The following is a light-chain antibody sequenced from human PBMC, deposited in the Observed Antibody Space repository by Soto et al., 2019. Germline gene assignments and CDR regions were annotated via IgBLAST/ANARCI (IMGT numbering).Light chain of an antibody. CDR3: QQRNIWPPVT. V-gene: IGKV3-11*01. Sequence: EIVLTQSRATLPLSPGHRPTLSCRASPSVTNFLAWYQQKPGQAPRLLXYGAFNRATGIPARFSGSGSGTDLTLTISSLETEDSAIYYCQQRNIWPPVTFGQGTRLEIK. CDR2: GAF. J-gene: IGKJ5*01. CDR1: PSVTNF.